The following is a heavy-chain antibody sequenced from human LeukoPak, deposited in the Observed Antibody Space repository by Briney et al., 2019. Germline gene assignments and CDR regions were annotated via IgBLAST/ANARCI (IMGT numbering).Heavy chain of an antibody. CDR1: GFTFSSYW. J-gene: IGHJ3*02. CDR3: ARDDFVVGGGAFDI. D-gene: IGHD3-10*01. Sequence: QPGGSLRLSCAASGFTFSSYWMSWVRQAPGKGLEWVANIKQDGSEKYYVDSVKGRFTISRDNAKNSLYLQMNSLRADDTAVYYCARDDFVVGGGAFDIWGQGTMVIVSS. CDR2: IKQDGSEK. V-gene: IGHV3-7*03.